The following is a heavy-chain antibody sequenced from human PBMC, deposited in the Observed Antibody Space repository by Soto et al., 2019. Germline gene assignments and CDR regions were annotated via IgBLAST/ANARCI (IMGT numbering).Heavy chain of an antibody. CDR1: GGSIRNGDYY. J-gene: IGHJ4*02. Sequence: QVQLQEWGPGLVKPSQTLSLTCTVSGGSIRNGDYYWGWIRQPPGKGLEWIGYVYYSGTTYSLPSLKTRVTISVDTPENEFSLRLSSVTAADTAMYYCVTVNLVGAAYYFDYWGPGTLVTVSS. D-gene: IGHD1-26*01. CDR2: VYYSGTT. CDR3: VTVNLVGAAYYFDY. V-gene: IGHV4-30-4*01.